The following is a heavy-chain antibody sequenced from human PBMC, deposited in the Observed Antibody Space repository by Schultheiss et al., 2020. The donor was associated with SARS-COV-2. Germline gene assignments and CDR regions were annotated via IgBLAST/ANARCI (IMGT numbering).Heavy chain of an antibody. CDR1: GFTFSSYS. CDR2: ISGSGGST. V-gene: IGHV3-23*01. D-gene: IGHD6-6*01. Sequence: GESLKISCAASGFTFSSYSMNWVRQATGKGLEWVSAISGSGGSTYYADSVKGRFTISRDNSKNTLYLQMNSLRAEDTAVYYCAKDWGGSSPYYFDYWGQGTLVTVSS. J-gene: IGHJ4*02. CDR3: AKDWGGSSPYYFDY.